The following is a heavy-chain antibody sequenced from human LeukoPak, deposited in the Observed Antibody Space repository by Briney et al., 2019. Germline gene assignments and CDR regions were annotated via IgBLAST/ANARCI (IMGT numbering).Heavy chain of an antibody. CDR1: GGSISSSSYY. CDR3: ARVRVGATKFFDY. J-gene: IGHJ4*02. Sequence: SETLSLTCTVSGGSISSSSYYWGWIRQPPGKGLEWIGSIYYSGSTCYNPSLKSRVTISVDTSKNQFSLKLSSVTAADTAVYYCARVRVGATKFFDYWGQGTLVTVSS. CDR2: IYYSGST. D-gene: IGHD1-26*01. V-gene: IGHV4-39*07.